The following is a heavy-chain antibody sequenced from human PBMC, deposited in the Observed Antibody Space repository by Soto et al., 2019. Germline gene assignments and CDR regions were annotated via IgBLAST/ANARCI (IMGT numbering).Heavy chain of an antibody. CDR2: ITPISDSA. CDR3: ALAPNYCDQPTRY. J-gene: IGHJ4*02. CDR1: GGSFHSSA. Sequence: SVKVSCKVSGGSFHSSAINWLRQAPGQGLEWMGGITPISDSANYAQNFQGRVTITADVYTTTAYMEVNSLTSEETAVFYCALAPNYCDQPTRYWGQGTLVTVSS. D-gene: IGHD2-2*01. V-gene: IGHV1-69*13.